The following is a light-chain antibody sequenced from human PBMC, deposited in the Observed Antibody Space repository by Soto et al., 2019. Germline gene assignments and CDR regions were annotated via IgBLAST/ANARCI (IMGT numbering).Light chain of an antibody. CDR3: SSYTSSSTAV. V-gene: IGLV2-14*01. CDR2: EVS. CDR1: SSDVGGYNY. J-gene: IGLJ2*01. Sequence: QSALTQPASVSGSPGQSITISCTGTSSDVGGYNYVSWYQQHPGKAPKLMIYEVSNRPSGVSNRFSASKSGNTASLTISGLQAEDEADYYCSSYTSSSTAVLGGGTKLTVL.